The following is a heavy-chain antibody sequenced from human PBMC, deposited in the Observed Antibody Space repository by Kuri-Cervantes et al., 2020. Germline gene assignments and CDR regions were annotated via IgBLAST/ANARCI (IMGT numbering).Heavy chain of an antibody. Sequence: GESLKISCAASGFTFSSYGMNWVRQAPGKGLEWVAVISYDGSNKYDADSVKGRFTISRDNFKNTLYMKMNILTDEETAVYYSAKQVYYVSGSYSHYYGMDVWGQGTTVTVSS. D-gene: IGHD3-10*01. CDR3: AKQVYYVSGSYSHYYGMDV. V-gene: IGHV3-30*18. J-gene: IGHJ6*02. CDR2: ISYDGSNK. CDR1: GFTFSSYG.